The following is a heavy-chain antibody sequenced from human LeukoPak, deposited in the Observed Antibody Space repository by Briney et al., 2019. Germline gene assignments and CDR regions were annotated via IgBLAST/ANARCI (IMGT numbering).Heavy chain of an antibody. CDR1: GGTFSRYA. CDR2: ILPIFNTS. CDR3: ARARLLGPTGVAAFVI. J-gene: IGHJ3*02. V-gene: IGHV1-69*06. D-gene: IGHD2-8*02. Sequence: SVKVSCKASGGTFSRYAVTWVRQAPGHGREWMGGILPIFNTSHHAQMLQGRGTITAEKSTSPVYMELSTLRSEDTAVYYCARARLLGPTGVAAFVIWGQGTMVTVSS.